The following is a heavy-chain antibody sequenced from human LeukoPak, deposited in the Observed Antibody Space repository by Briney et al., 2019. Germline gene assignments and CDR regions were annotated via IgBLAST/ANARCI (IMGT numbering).Heavy chain of an antibody. Sequence: EASVKVSCKASGYTFTGYYMHWVRQAPGRGLEWMGWINPNSGGTNYAQKFQGRVTMTRDTSISTAYMELSRLRSDDTAVYYCAREDGEGGGFDYWGQGTLVTVSS. CDR1: GYTFTGYY. D-gene: IGHD3-16*01. CDR3: AREDGEGGGFDY. CDR2: INPNSGGT. V-gene: IGHV1-2*02. J-gene: IGHJ4*02.